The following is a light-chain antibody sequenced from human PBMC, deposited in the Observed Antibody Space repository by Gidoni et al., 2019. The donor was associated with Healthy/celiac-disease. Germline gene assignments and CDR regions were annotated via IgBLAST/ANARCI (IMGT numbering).Light chain of an antibody. CDR1: QDISNY. J-gene: IGKJ4*02. V-gene: IGKV1-33*01. CDR3: QQYDNLPSLT. Sequence: DIPMTPSPSSRSAYVRDRVTITCQASQDISNYLNWYQQKPGKAPKLLFYDAANLETGVPSRFIGSGSGTDFTFIISSLQPEDISTYYCQQYDNLPSLTFGGXTKVEIK. CDR2: DAA.